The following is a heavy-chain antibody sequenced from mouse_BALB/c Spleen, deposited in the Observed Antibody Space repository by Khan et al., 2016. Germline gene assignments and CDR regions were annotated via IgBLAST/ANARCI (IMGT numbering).Heavy chain of an antibody. CDR3: ARYYGSRYWYFDV. CDR2: ISYSGST. V-gene: IGHV3-8*02. D-gene: IGHD1-1*01. CDR1: GDSITSGY. Sequence: VQLKESGPSLVKPSQTLSLPCSVTGDSITSGYWNWIRKFPGNKLEYMGYISYSGSTYYNPSLKSRISITRDTSKKQYYLQLNSVTTEDTATYYWARYYGSRYWYFDVWGAGTTVTVSS. J-gene: IGHJ1*01.